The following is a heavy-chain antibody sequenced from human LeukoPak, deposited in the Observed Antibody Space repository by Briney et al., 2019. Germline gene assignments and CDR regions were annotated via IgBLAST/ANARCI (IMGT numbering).Heavy chain of an antibody. V-gene: IGHV3-74*03. J-gene: IGHJ4*02. Sequence: PGGSLRLSSVASGFSLSGHWMHWVRQAPGKGLVAVSRITPDGTDTAYADSVKGRFTISRDNAKNTLYLEMNSLTAEDTALYYCTRSGFSNGYDYWGQGTLVTVSS. CDR1: GFSLSGHW. CDR2: ITPDGTDT. CDR3: TRSGFSNGYDY. D-gene: IGHD2-8*01.